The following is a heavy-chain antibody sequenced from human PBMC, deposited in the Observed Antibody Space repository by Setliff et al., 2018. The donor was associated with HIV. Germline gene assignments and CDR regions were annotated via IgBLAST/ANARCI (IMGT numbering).Heavy chain of an antibody. Sequence: SETLSLTCAVYGGSFSGYYWSWIRQPPGKGLEWTGEINHSGSTNYNPSLKSRVTISVDTSKNQFSLNLSSVTAADTAVYYCVGSTIAAAVYYYYYYMDVWGKGTTVTVSS. D-gene: IGHD6-13*01. V-gene: IGHV4-34*01. J-gene: IGHJ6*03. CDR2: INHSGST. CDR3: VGSTIAAAVYYYYYYMDV. CDR1: GGSFSGYY.